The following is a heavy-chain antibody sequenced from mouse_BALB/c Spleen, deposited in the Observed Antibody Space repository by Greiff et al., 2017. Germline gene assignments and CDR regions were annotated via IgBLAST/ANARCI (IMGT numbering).Heavy chain of an antibody. CDR1: GFSLTSYG. Sequence: QVQLQQSGPGLVQPSQSLSITCTVSGFSLTSYGVHWVRQSPGKGLEWLGVIWSGGSTDHYAAFISRLGIIKDNSKSQVFCKMISLQANDTAIDYCARSGYDGGWFAYWGQGTLVTVSA. CDR2: IWSGGST. V-gene: IGHV2-2*02. CDR3: ARSGYDGGWFAY. D-gene: IGHD2-14*01. J-gene: IGHJ3*01.